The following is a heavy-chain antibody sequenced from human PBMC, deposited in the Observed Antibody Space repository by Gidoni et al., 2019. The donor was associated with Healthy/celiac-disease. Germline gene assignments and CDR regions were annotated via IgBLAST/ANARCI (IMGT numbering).Heavy chain of an antibody. CDR3: TGEYSSSSGHYYYMDV. V-gene: IGHV3-49*05. CDR1: GFTFGDYA. D-gene: IGHD6-6*01. Sequence: EVQLVESGGGLVKPGRSLRLSCTASGFTFGDYAMSWFRQAPEKGLEWVGFIRSKAYGGTTEYAASVKGRFTISRDDSKSIAYLQMNSLKTEDTAVYYCTGEYSSSSGHYYYMDVWGKGTTVTVSS. J-gene: IGHJ6*03. CDR2: IRSKAYGGTT.